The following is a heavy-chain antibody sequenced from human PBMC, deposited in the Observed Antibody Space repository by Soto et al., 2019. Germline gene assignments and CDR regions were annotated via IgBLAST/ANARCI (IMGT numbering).Heavy chain of an antibody. CDR2: INAGNGNT. J-gene: IGHJ5*02. CDR1: GYTFTSYA. Sequence: ASVKVSCKASGYTFTSYAMHWVRQAPGQRLEWMGWINAGNGNTKYSQKFQGRVTITRDTSASTAYMELSSLRSEDTAVYYCASSILDILTGSGANWFDPWGQGTLVTVSS. D-gene: IGHD3-9*01. V-gene: IGHV1-3*01. CDR3: ASSILDILTGSGANWFDP.